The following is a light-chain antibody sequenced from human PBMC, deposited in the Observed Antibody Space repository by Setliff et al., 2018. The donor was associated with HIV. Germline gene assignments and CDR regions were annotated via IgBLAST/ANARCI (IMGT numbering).Light chain of an antibody. CDR3: AAWDDSLSVFV. CDR2: KNN. V-gene: IGLV1-44*01. CDR1: SSNIGSNT. Sequence: QSVLTQPPPASGTPGQRVTISCSGSSSNIGSNTVNWYQQVPGTAPKILIYKNNQRPSGVPDRFSGSKSGTSASLAISGLQSDDEADYYCAAWDDSLSVFVFGTGTKVTVL. J-gene: IGLJ1*01.